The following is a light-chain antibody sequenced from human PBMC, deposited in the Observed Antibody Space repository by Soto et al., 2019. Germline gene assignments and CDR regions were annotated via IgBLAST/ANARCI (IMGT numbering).Light chain of an antibody. CDR3: EQHNTYPLT. CDR1: QGIRNA. V-gene: IGKV1-17*01. J-gene: IGKJ4*01. CDR2: SAS. Sequence: DLQMTQSPSSLSASVGDRVTITCRASQGIRNALGWYQQKPGKGPKRLIYSASSLQSGGPSRVSGSGSGTDFTLTISGLQSEDFATYYCEQHNTYPLTFGGGTNVEIK.